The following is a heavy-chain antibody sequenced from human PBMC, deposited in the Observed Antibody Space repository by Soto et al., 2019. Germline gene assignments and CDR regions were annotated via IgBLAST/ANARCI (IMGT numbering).Heavy chain of an antibody. CDR3: ARDPQLYCSGGPCYHFEY. CDR2: INPSGDNI. V-gene: IGHV1-46*01. Sequence: QVQLVQSGAEVKKPGASVRVSCKASGYTLTSYSMHWVRQAPGQGLEWMGIINPSGDNIRYAQNFQGRVTMTRDTYTSTVYFELSSLRSEDTAIYYCARDPQLYCSGGPCYHFEYWGQGTLVTVSS. CDR1: GYTLTSYS. D-gene: IGHD2-15*01. J-gene: IGHJ4*02.